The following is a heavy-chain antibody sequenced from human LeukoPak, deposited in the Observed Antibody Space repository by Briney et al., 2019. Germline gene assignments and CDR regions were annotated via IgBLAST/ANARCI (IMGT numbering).Heavy chain of an antibody. V-gene: IGHV3-23*01. Sequence: GGSLRLSCAASGFTFSSYAMSWVRQAPGKGLEWVSAISNSGGSTYYADSVKGRFTISRDNSKNRLYLLMNSLRAEDTAIYYCAKRGTSYDILTGYSGFDPWGQGTLVTVSS. J-gene: IGHJ5*02. CDR1: GFTFSSYA. CDR3: AKRGTSYDILTGYSGFDP. CDR2: ISNSGGST. D-gene: IGHD3-9*01.